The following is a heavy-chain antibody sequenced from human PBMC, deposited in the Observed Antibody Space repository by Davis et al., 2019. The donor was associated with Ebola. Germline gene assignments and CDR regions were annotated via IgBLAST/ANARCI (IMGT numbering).Heavy chain of an antibody. CDR3: ARRAGLQYYYGMDV. CDR2: IFYSGST. Sequence: SETLSLTCTVSGGSIASGGYYWSWIRQRPGKGLEWIGYIFYSGSTYYNPSLKSRVTTSIDTSKNQFSLSLRSVTAADTAVYYCARRAGLQYYYGMDVWGKGTTVTVSS. CDR1: GGSIASGGYY. D-gene: IGHD5-18*01. J-gene: IGHJ6*04. V-gene: IGHV4-31*03.